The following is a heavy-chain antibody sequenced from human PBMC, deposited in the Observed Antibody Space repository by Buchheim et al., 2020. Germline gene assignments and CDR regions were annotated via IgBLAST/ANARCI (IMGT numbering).Heavy chain of an antibody. Sequence: QVQLQESGPGLVKPSQTLSLTCTVSGGSISSGSYYWSWIRQPAGKGLEWIGRIYTSGSTNCNPSLKSRVTISVDTSRNHFSLKLSSVTAADTAVYYCARISVVAAPYFDYWGQGTL. V-gene: IGHV4-61*02. D-gene: IGHD2-15*01. CDR3: ARISVVAAPYFDY. CDR2: IYTSGST. CDR1: GGSISSGSYY. J-gene: IGHJ4*02.